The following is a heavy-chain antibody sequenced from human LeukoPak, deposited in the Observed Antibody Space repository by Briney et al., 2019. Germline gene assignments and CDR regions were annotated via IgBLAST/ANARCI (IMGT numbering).Heavy chain of an antibody. Sequence: GGSLRLSCAASGFTFSSYWMSWVRQAPGKGLEWVANIKQDGSEKYYVDSVKGRFTISRDNAKNSLYLQMNSLRAEDTAVYYCARHAWRGSYYPFDYWGQGTLVTVS. D-gene: IGHD1-26*01. J-gene: IGHJ4*02. CDR3: ARHAWRGSYYPFDY. CDR2: IKQDGSEK. CDR1: GFTFSSYW. V-gene: IGHV3-7*01.